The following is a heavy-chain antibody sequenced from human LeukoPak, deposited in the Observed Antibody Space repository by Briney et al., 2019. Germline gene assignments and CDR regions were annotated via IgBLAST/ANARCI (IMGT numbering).Heavy chain of an antibody. D-gene: IGHD6-13*01. CDR2: IVPSGGTI. Sequence: GGSLRLSCAASGFTFSRYAMSWVRQAPGKGLEWVSAIVPSGGTIYYADSVKGRFTVSRDNAKNSLYLQMNSLRVEDTAVYYCARGITAAGWDYWGQGTLVPVSS. CDR1: GFTFSRYA. V-gene: IGHV3-48*01. J-gene: IGHJ4*02. CDR3: ARGITAAGWDY.